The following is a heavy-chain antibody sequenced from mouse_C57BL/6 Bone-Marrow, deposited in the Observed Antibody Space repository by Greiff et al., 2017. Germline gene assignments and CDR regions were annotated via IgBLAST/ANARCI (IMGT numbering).Heavy chain of an antibody. Sequence: EVQLVESGGGLVQPGGSLKLSCAASGFTFSDYYMYWVRQTPEKRLEWVAYISNGGGSTYYPDTVKGRFTISRDNAKNTLYLQMSRLKSEDTAMYYCARQRTGPYGNYGFYAMDYWGQGTSVTVSS. J-gene: IGHJ4*01. CDR3: ARQRTGPYGNYGFYAMDY. V-gene: IGHV5-12*01. CDR1: GFTFSDYY. CDR2: ISNGGGST. D-gene: IGHD2-1*01.